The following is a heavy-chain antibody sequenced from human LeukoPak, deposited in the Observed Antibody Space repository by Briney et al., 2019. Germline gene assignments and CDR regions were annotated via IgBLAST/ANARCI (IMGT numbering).Heavy chain of an antibody. CDR1: GFTFSSYR. Sequence: PGGSLRLSCAASGFTFSSYRMNWVRQVPGKGLEWVSSISSSSSYIYYADSVKGRFTISRDNAKNSLYLQMNSLRAEDTAVYYCARALDGYNEDYWGQGTLVTVSS. J-gene: IGHJ4*02. V-gene: IGHV3-21*01. CDR3: ARALDGYNEDY. D-gene: IGHD5-24*01. CDR2: ISSSSSYI.